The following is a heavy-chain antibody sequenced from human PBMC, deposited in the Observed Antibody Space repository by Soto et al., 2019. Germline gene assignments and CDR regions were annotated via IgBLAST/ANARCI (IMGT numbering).Heavy chain of an antibody. CDR1: GFTFSRYE. Sequence: VQLVESGGGLVHPGGSLRLSCAASGFTFSRYEMNWVRQAPGKGLEWVSFISSSGSTTYNADSVKGRFTISRDNAKNSLYLQMNSLTVEDTAIYYCAREPFDYWGQGTLVTVSS. CDR2: ISSSGSTT. V-gene: IGHV3-48*03. CDR3: AREPFDY. J-gene: IGHJ4*02.